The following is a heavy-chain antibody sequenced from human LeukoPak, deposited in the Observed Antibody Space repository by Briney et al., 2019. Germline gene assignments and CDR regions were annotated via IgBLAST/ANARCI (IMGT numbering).Heavy chain of an antibody. J-gene: IGHJ4*02. Sequence: GGSLRLSCAASGFTFSSYWMHWVRQAPGKGLEWVSSISSSSSYIYYADSVKGRFTISRDNAKNSLYLQMNSLRAEDTAVYYCARDRRYGDRVPYYFDYWGQGTLVTVSS. CDR2: ISSSSSYI. D-gene: IGHD4-17*01. CDR1: GFTFSSYW. V-gene: IGHV3-21*01. CDR3: ARDRRYGDRVPYYFDY.